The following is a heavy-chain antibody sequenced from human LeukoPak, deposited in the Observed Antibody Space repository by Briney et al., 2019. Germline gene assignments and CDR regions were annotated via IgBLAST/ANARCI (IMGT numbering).Heavy chain of an antibody. CDR3: AKEYCSNSVCHSLDY. V-gene: IGHV3-23*01. CDR1: GFSFSGYP. Sequence: GGSLRLSCAASGFSFSGYPISWVRQAPGKGLEWVSAISPGSDYKLYADSVKGRFTISRDNSRNTLSLQMDSLRPEDTAIYYCAKEYCSNSVCHSLDYWGQGTLVTVSS. J-gene: IGHJ4*02. D-gene: IGHD2-8*01. CDR2: ISPGSDYK.